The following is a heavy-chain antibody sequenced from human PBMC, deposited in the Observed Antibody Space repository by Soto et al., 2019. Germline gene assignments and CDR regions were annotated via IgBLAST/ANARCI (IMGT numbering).Heavy chain of an antibody. V-gene: IGHV3-48*01. J-gene: IGHJ6*02. Sequence: GGSLRLSCAASGFTFSSYSMNWVRQAPGKGLEWVSYISSSSSTIYYADSVKGRFTISRDNAKNSLYLQMNSLRAEDTAVYYCAREGYYYDSRQKYGMDVGGQGTTVTVSS. CDR2: ISSSSSTI. CDR1: GFTFSSYS. D-gene: IGHD3-22*01. CDR3: AREGYYYDSRQKYGMDV.